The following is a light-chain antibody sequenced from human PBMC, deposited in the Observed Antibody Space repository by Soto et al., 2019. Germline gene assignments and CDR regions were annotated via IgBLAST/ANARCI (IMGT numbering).Light chain of an antibody. CDR3: LQYGSSPYT. J-gene: IGKJ2*01. Sequence: EIVLTQSPGTLSLSPGERATLSCRASQSVSSSYLDWYQQKPGQAPRPLIYGASSRATGIPDRFSGSGSGTDCTLTISRLEPEDFAVYYCLQYGSSPYTFGQGTKLEIK. V-gene: IGKV3-20*01. CDR2: GAS. CDR1: QSVSSSY.